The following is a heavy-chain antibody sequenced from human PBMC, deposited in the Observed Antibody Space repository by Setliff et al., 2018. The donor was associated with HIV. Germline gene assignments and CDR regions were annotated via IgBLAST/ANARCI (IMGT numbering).Heavy chain of an antibody. CDR2: IKQSGSEK. CDR1: RFTFSDFS. Sequence: GGSLRLSCAASRFTFSDFSMSWVRQAPGKGLEWVANIKQSGSEKYHLGSVEGRFTISRDNAKTSLYLQMNSMRAEDTAVYYCVRDGPPRGAFDVWGQGTMVTVSS. V-gene: IGHV3-7*03. J-gene: IGHJ3*01. D-gene: IGHD3-10*01. CDR3: VRDGPPRGAFDV.